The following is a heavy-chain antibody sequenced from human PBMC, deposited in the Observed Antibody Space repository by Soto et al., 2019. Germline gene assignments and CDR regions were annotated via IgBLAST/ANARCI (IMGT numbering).Heavy chain of an antibody. J-gene: IGHJ3*02. V-gene: IGHV4-31*03. CDR1: GGSISSGDYY. CDR3: VRDYEYDNSINDAFDI. CDR2: IYSSGST. D-gene: IGHD3-22*01. Sequence: TLSLTCTVSGGSISSGDYYWSWIRHHPGKVLEWIVYIYSSGSTYYNPSLRSRVTISSDTSNNQFSLMLSSVTSLDTSVYYFVRDYEYDNSINDAFDIWGQGTMVTVSS.